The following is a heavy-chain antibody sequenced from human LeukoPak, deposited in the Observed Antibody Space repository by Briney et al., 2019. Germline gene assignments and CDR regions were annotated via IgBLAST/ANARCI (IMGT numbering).Heavy chain of an antibody. Sequence: SETLSLTCTVSGGSIRTYYWTWIRQPPGKGLECIGYIYITGNTNYNPSLKSRVTMSVDTSKNQFSLKLSSVTAADTAVYYCARSAFYWYYMDVWGKGTTVTVSS. J-gene: IGHJ6*03. CDR1: GGSIRTYY. V-gene: IGHV4-4*09. CDR2: IYITGNT. CDR3: ARSAFYWYYMDV. D-gene: IGHD3-9*01.